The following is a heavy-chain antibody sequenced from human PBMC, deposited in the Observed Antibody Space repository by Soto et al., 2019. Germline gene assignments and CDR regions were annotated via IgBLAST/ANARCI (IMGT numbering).Heavy chain of an antibody. Sequence: ASVKVSCKASGYTFTSYGISWVRQAPGQGLEWMGWISAYNGNTNYAQKLQGRVTMTTDTSTSTAYMELRSLRSDDTAVYYCARGPRSNPPGSSPGGDYYYGMDVWGQGTTVTVSS. D-gene: IGHD6-6*01. CDR2: ISAYNGNT. CDR3: ARGPRSNPPGSSPGGDYYYGMDV. CDR1: GYTFTSYG. V-gene: IGHV1-18*01. J-gene: IGHJ6*02.